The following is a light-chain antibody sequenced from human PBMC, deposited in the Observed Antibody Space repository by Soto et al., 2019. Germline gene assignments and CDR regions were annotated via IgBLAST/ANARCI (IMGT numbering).Light chain of an antibody. J-gene: IGKJ2*01. CDR3: QPSFSTPYT. CDR1: QRINKY. V-gene: IGKV1-39*01. Sequence: DIQMTQSPSSLSASVGDSVTIPCRASQRINKYLNWYQQRSGRAPRLLIHTASSLHNGVPSRFSGSGSWSDFTLAISSVQPEDVATYFCQPSFSTPYTFGHGTKLEI. CDR2: TAS.